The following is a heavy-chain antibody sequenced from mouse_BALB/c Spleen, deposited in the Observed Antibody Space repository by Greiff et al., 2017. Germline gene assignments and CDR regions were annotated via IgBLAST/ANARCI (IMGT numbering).Heavy chain of an antibody. D-gene: IGHD2-1*01. Sequence: EVQLVESGGGLVKPGGSLKLSCAASGFTFSDYYMYWVRQTPEKRLEWVATISDGGSYTYYPDSVKGRFTISRDNAKNNLYLQMSSLKSEDTAMYYCARDEGYGNYAMDYWGQGTSVTVSS. V-gene: IGHV5-4*02. CDR3: ARDEGYGNYAMDY. CDR1: GFTFSDYY. CDR2: ISDGGSYT. J-gene: IGHJ4*01.